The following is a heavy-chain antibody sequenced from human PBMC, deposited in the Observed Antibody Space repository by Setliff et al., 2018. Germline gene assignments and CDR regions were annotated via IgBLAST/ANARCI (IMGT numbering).Heavy chain of an antibody. V-gene: IGHV1-18*04. CDR1: GFTFSSYG. D-gene: IGHD3-10*01. Sequence: ASVKVSCKSSGFTFSSYGITWVRQGPTQGLEWVGWISAFSGNTHYAQKFQDRVTVTRDTSTSTVYMELRSLTSGDTAVYYCTRDRGHGARWPLFDYWGQGTLVTVSS. J-gene: IGHJ4*02. CDR2: ISAFSGNT. CDR3: TRDRGHGARWPLFDY.